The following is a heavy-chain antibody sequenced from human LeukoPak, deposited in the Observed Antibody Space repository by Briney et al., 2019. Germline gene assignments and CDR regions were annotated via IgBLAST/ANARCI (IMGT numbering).Heavy chain of an antibody. CDR3: AREGIVVVPAATSLNWNYVRDWFDP. D-gene: IGHD2-2*01. Sequence: SETLSLTCTVSGDSISSSSYYWGWIRQPPGKGLEWIGSIYYSGSTYYNPSLKSRVTISVDTSKNQFSLKLSSVTAADTAVYYCAREGIVVVPAATSLNWNYVRDWFDPWGQGTLVTVSS. CDR2: IYYSGST. V-gene: IGHV4-39*02. CDR1: GDSISSSSYY. J-gene: IGHJ5*02.